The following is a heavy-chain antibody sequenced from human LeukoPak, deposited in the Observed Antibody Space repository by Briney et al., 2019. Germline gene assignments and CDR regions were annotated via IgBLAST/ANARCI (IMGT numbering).Heavy chain of an antibody. V-gene: IGHV4-4*02. Sequence: SETLSLTCAVSGGSISSSNWWSWVRQPPGKGLEWIGEIYHSGSTNYNPSLKSRVTMSVDTSKNQFSLKLSSVTAADTAVYYCARETGDEDAFDIWGQGTMVTVSS. CDR3: ARETGDEDAFDI. J-gene: IGHJ3*02. CDR2: IYHSGST. CDR1: GGSISSSNW. D-gene: IGHD7-27*01.